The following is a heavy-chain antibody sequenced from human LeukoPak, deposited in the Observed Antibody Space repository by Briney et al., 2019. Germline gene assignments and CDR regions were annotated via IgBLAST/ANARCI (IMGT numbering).Heavy chain of an antibody. D-gene: IGHD6-13*01. Sequence: SETLSLTCTVSGGSISSYYWSWIRQPPGKGLEWIGYIYYSGSTNYNPSLKSRVTISVDTSKNQFSLRLNSVTAADTAVYYCAREGSIAAAGSPGIWGQGTMVTVSS. J-gene: IGHJ3*02. CDR1: GGSISSYY. V-gene: IGHV4-59*12. CDR3: AREGSIAAAGSPGI. CDR2: IYYSGST.